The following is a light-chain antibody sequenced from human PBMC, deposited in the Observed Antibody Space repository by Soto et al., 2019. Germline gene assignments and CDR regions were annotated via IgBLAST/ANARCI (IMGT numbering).Light chain of an antibody. J-gene: IGKJ1*01. V-gene: IGKV3-11*01. Sequence: EIVLTQSPGTLSLSPWERATLSCRASQSVRKNNLDWYQQKPGQAPRLLIYGASIRATGIPDGFSGSGSGTNFSLTISSLQPEDVAVDYCQQRSNWPPVTFGQGTKVDIK. CDR1: QSVRKNN. CDR3: QQRSNWPPVT. CDR2: GAS.